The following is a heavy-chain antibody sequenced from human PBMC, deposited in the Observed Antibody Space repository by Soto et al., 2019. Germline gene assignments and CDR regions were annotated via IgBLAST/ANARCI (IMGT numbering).Heavy chain of an antibody. V-gene: IGHV1-24*01. D-gene: IGHD5-12*01. CDR3: ARVTEMAKSLDP. Sequence: ASVKVSCKVSGSTLTELSMHWVRQAPGKGLEWMGGFDPEDGETIYAQKFQGRVTMTEDTSKNQFSLKLSSVTAADTAVYYCARVTEMAKSLDPWGQGTLVTVSS. CDR2: FDPEDGET. CDR1: GSTLTELS. J-gene: IGHJ5*02.